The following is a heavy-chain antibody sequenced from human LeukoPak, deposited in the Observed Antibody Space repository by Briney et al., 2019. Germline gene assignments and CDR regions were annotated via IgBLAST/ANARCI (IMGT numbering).Heavy chain of an antibody. CDR3: ARHTSLSSEAHDY. Sequence: SETLSLTCTVSGGSISSSSYYWGWIRQPPGKGLEWIGSIYYSGSTYYNPSLKSRVTISVDTSKNQFSLKLSSVTAADTAVYYCARHTSLSSEAHDYWGQGTLVTVSS. J-gene: IGHJ4*02. D-gene: IGHD1-26*01. CDR1: GGSISSSSYY. V-gene: IGHV4-39*01. CDR2: IYYSGST.